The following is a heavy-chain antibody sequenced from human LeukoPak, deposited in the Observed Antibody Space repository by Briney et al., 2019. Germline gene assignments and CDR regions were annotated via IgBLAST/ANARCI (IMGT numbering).Heavy chain of an antibody. Sequence: SVKVSCKASGGTFSSYAISWVRQAPGQGLEWMGRIIPILGIANYAQKFQGRVTITADKSTSTAYMELSSLRSEDTAVYYCARYYYGSGSYKSDAFDIWGQGTMVTASS. CDR1: GGTFSSYA. J-gene: IGHJ3*02. V-gene: IGHV1-69*04. CDR2: IIPILGIA. CDR3: ARYYYGSGSYKSDAFDI. D-gene: IGHD3-10*01.